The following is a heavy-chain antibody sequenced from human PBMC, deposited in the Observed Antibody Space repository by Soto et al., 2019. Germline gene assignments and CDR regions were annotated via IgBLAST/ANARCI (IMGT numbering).Heavy chain of an antibody. J-gene: IGHJ4*02. V-gene: IGHV4-34*01. CDR3: ATGQDSAKIAY. D-gene: IGHD5-18*01. CDR1: GGSFSGYY. Sequence: PSETLSLTCAVYGGSFSGYYWSWIRQPPGQGLEWIGEIHPSGSKNYNPSLDSRVAMSLETSNNQFSLMLSFVTAADTAVYYCATGQDSAKIAYWGQGTLVTVSS. CDR2: IHPSGSK.